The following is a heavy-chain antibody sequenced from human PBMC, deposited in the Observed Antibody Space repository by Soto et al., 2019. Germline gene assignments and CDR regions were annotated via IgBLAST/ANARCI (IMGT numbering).Heavy chain of an antibody. CDR2: PYYRSKWYN. CDR3: ASDAAAQNYYGIHV. J-gene: IGHJ6*02. V-gene: IGHV6-1*01. Sequence: STILSVTCAISGDSVSSNSAAWNWIRQCPSRGLEWLGMPYYRSKWYNDYAVSVKSRITINPAKSKSQFSLQLNSVTPEDTAVYYCASDAAAQNYYGIHVWGQGTT. CDR1: GDSVSSNSAA. D-gene: IGHD6-6*01.